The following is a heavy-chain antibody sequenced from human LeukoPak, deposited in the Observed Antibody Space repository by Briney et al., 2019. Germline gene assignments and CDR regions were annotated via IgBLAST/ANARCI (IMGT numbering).Heavy chain of an antibody. V-gene: IGHV3-43*02. CDR2: ISGDGGST. J-gene: IGHJ3*02. CDR3: ARVLMTTVTISTFDI. Sequence: PGGSLRLSCAASGFSFNTYSMNWVRQAPGKGLEWVSLISGDGGSTSYADSVKGRFTISRDNSKNSLYLQMNSLRTEDTAFYYCARVLMTTVTISTFDIWGQGTMVTVSS. CDR1: GFSFNTYS. D-gene: IGHD4-17*01.